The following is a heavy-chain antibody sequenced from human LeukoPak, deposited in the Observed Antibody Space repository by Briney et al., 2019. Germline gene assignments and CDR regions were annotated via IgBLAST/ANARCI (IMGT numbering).Heavy chain of an antibody. J-gene: IGHJ4*02. D-gene: IGHD6-19*01. CDR2: ISSSSSYI. CDR1: GFTFSSYS. CDR3: ATIPGYSSGWFDY. V-gene: IGHV3-21*01. Sequence: GGSLRLSCAASGFTFSSYSMNWVRQAPGKGLEWVSSISSSSSYIYHADSVKGRFTISRDNAKNSLYLQMNSLRAEDTAVYYCATIPGYSSGWFDYWGQGTLVTVSS.